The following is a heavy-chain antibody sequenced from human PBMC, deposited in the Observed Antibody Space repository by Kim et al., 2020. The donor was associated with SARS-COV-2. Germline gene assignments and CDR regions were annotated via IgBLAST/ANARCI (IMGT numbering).Heavy chain of an antibody. V-gene: IGHV6-1*01. CDR1: GDSVSSNSAA. D-gene: IGHD3-3*01. J-gene: IGHJ5*02. CDR3: ARGGLDYDFWSGYYRGWFDP. Sequence: SQTLSLTCAISGDSVSSNSAAWNWIRQSPSRGLEWLGRTYYRSKWYNDYAVSVKSRITINPDTSKNQFSLQLNSVTPEDTAVYYCARGGLDYDFWSGYYRGWFDPWGQGTLVTVSS. CDR2: TYYRSKWYN.